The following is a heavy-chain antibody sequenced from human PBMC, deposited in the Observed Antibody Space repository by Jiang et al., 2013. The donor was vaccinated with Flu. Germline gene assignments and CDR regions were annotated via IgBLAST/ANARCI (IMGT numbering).Heavy chain of an antibody. V-gene: IGHV3-48*03. J-gene: IGHJ4*02. CDR2: ISSSGSTI. Sequence: PGRGLEWVSYISSSGSTIYYADSVKGRFTISRDNAKNPLYLQMNSLRAEDTAVYYCARLDRDGYNFDYWGQGTLVTVSS. CDR3: ARLDRDGYNFDY. D-gene: IGHD5-24*01.